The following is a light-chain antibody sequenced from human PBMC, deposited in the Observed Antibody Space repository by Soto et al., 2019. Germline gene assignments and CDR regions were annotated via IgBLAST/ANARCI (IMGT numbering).Light chain of an antibody. Sequence: EIVLTQSPATLSLSPGERATLSCRASQSVSDYLAWYQQKPGQAPRPLIYDASNRATGIPARFSGSGSGTDFTLTISSLEPEDFAVYYCQQRSKWVTFGRGTKVDIK. CDR1: QSVSDY. J-gene: IGKJ4*01. V-gene: IGKV3-11*01. CDR3: QQRSKWVT. CDR2: DAS.